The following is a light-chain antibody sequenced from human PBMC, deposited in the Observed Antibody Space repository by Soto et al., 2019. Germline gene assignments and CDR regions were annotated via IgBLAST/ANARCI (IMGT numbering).Light chain of an antibody. CDR1: SSDVGGYDS. CDR3: SSYTSSSTLV. J-gene: IGLJ2*01. Sequence: QSALTQPASMSGSPGQSITISCTGTSSDVGGYDSVSWCQQHPGKAPKLMIYDVNNRPSGVSNRFSGSKSGNTASLTISGLQTEDEADYYCSSYTSSSTLVFGGGTKLTVL. CDR2: DVN. V-gene: IGLV2-14*03.